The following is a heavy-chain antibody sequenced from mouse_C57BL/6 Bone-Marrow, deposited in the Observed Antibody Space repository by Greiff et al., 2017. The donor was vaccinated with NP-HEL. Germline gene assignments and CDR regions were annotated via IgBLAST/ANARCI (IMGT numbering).Heavy chain of an antibody. V-gene: IGHV10-1*01. D-gene: IGHD2-2*01. Sequence: EVKLVESGGGLVQPKGSLQLSCAASGFSFNTYAMNWVRQAPGKGLEWVARIRSKSNNYATYYADSVKDRFTISRDDSESMLYLQMNNLKTEDTAMYYCVRQTGYSFDYWGQGTTLTVSS. CDR2: IRSKSNNYAT. J-gene: IGHJ2*01. CDR3: VRQTGYSFDY. CDR1: GFSFNTYA.